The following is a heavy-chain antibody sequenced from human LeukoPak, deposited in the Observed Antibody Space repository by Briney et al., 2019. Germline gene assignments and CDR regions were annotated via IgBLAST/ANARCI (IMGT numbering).Heavy chain of an antibody. Sequence: GASVKVSCKASGYTFTSYDINWVRQATGQGLEWMGWMNPNSGNTGYAQKFQGRVTMTRNTSISTAYMELSSLRSEDTAVYYCARGRAASLWNAQNWFDYWGQGTLVTVSS. V-gene: IGHV1-8*01. J-gene: IGHJ5*01. D-gene: IGHD1-1*01. CDR1: GYTFTSYD. CDR2: MNPNSGNT. CDR3: ARGRAASLWNAQNWFDY.